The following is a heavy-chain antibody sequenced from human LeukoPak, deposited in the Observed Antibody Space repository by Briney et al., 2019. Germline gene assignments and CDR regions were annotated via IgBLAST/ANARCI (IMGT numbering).Heavy chain of an antibody. CDR2: IYPGDSDT. CDR3: ARLREQQWLVPYYYGLDV. Sequence: GESLKISCKGSGYSFASYWIGWVRQMPGKGLEWMGVIYPGDSDTRYSPSFQGQVTISADKPISTAYLQWSSLKASDTAMYYCARLREQQWLVPYYYGLDVWGQGTTVTVSS. D-gene: IGHD6-19*01. J-gene: IGHJ6*02. CDR1: GYSFASYW. V-gene: IGHV5-51*01.